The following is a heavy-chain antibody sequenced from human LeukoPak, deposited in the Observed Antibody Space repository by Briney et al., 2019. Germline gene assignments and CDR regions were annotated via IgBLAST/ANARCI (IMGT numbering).Heavy chain of an antibody. V-gene: IGHV3-66*01. J-gene: IGHJ4*02. Sequence: GGSLRLSCAASGFTFSSYAMSWVRQAPGKGLEWVSVIYSGGSTYYADSVKGRFTISRDNSKNTLYLQMNSLRAEDTAVYYCASPLSAASCSGGSCYDYWGQGTLVTVSS. CDR2: IYSGGST. D-gene: IGHD2-15*01. CDR3: ASPLSAASCSGGSCYDY. CDR1: GFTFSSYA.